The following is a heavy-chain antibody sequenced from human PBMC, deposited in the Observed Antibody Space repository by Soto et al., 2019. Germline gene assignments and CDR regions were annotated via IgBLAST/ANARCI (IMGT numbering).Heavy chain of an antibody. V-gene: IGHV3-30*04. D-gene: IGHD3-22*01. CDR2: ISYDGRNE. J-gene: IGHJ4*02. CDR3: ARPYYYDNSGTLNPFDY. Sequence: QVQLVESGGGVVQPGRSLRLSCAASGFTFSNYAMHWVRQAPGKGLEWVALISYDGRNEYYAGSVKGRFTISRDNSKNTMYLQMSSLRAEDTAVYYCARPYYYDNSGTLNPFDYWGQGTLVTVSS. CDR1: GFTFSNYA.